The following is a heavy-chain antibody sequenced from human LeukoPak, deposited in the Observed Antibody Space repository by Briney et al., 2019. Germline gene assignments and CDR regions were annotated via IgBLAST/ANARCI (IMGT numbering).Heavy chain of an antibody. CDR2: IKEDGSEK. V-gene: IGHV3-7*01. Sequence: GGSLRLSCTTSGFTFSSYWISWVRQAPGKGLEWLGNIKEDGSEKYDVDSVKGRFTISRDTAKNSLYLQMNSLRVEDTAIYYCARGTRVGTPYNWFDPWGQRTLVTVSS. CDR1: GFTFSSYW. CDR3: ARGTRVGTPYNWFDP. J-gene: IGHJ5*02. D-gene: IGHD1/OR15-1a*01.